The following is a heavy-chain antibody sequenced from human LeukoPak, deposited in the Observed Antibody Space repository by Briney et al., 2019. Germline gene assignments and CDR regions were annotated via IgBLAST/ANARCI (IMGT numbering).Heavy chain of an antibody. CDR2: INHSGST. V-gene: IGHV4-34*01. Sequence: SETLSLTCAVYGGSFSGYYWSGIRQPPGKGLEWIGEINHSGSTNYNPSLKSRVTISVDTSKNQFSLKLSSVTAADTAVYYCASGSGQQLGHFDYWGQGTLVPVSS. CDR1: GGSFSGYY. J-gene: IGHJ4*02. D-gene: IGHD6-13*01. CDR3: ASGSGQQLGHFDY.